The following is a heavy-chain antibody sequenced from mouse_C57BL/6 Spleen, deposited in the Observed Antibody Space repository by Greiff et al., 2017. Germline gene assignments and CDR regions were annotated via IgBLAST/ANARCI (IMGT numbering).Heavy chain of an antibody. CDR3: ARLYSDAMDY. CDR2: IDPSDSET. CDR1: GYTFTSYW. Sequence: QVQLQQPGAELVRPGSSVKLSCKASGYTFTSYWMHWVKPRPIQGLEWIGNIDPSDSETHYNQKFKDKATLTVDKSSSTAYMQRSSLTSEDSAVYYCARLYSDAMDYWGQGTSVTVSS. V-gene: IGHV1-52*01. J-gene: IGHJ4*01. D-gene: IGHD3-2*02.